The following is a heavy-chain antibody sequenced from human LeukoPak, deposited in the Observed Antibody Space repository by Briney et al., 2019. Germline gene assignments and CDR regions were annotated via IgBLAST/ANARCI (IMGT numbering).Heavy chain of an antibody. CDR2: ISAYNGNT. Sequence: VASVTVSCMASGYTFTSYGISWVRQAPGQGLEWMGWISAYNGNTNYAQKLQGRVTMSTDTSTSTAYMELRSLRSDDTAVYYCARRYDFWSGYYYFDYWGQGTLVTVSS. CDR1: GYTFTSYG. D-gene: IGHD3-3*01. V-gene: IGHV1-18*01. CDR3: ARRYDFWSGYYYFDY. J-gene: IGHJ4*02.